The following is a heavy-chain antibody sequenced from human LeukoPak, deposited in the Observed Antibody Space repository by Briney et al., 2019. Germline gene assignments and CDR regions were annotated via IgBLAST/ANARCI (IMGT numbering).Heavy chain of an antibody. CDR2: ISSSSSYI. V-gene: IGHV3-21*01. D-gene: IGHD3-22*01. CDR3: ARRPDSSGYYPIEFDY. CDR1: GFTFSSYS. Sequence: GGSLRLSCAASGFTFSSYSMNWVRQAPGKGLEWVSSISSSSSYIYCADSVKGRFTISRDNAKDSLYLQMNSLRAEDTAVYYCARRPDSSGYYPIEFDYWGQGTLVTVSS. J-gene: IGHJ4*02.